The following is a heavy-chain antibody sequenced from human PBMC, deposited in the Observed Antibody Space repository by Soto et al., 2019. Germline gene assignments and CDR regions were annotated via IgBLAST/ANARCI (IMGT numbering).Heavy chain of an antibody. J-gene: IGHJ6*02. CDR2: IYYSGTT. D-gene: IGHD3-10*01. Sequence: SETLSLTCTVSGLSISSGGYYWTWIRQHPGKGLEWIGCIYYSGTTYYSPSLKSRVTISVDTSKNQFSLRLSPVTAADTAVYYCARVLGSAVYYGMDVWGQGTTVTAP. CDR1: GLSISSGGYY. CDR3: ARVLGSAVYYGMDV. V-gene: IGHV4-31*03.